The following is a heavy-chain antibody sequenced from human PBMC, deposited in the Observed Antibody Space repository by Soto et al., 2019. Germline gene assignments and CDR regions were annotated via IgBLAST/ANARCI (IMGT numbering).Heavy chain of an antibody. CDR2: ANDRGSR. CDR3: ARDISASDGDY. Sequence: SETLSLTCAVYGGSFSGYFWSWLRQPPGKGLEWLAEANDRGSRNYNPSPRGRRTISIDTSKNQFSLRLTSVTAADTAIYYCARDISASDGDYWGQGTLVTVSS. D-gene: IGHD3-9*01. CDR1: GGSFSGYF. V-gene: IGHV4-34*01. J-gene: IGHJ4*02.